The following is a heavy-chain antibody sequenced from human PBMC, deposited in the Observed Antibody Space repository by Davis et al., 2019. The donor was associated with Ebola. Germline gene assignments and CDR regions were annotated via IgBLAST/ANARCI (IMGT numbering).Heavy chain of an antibody. CDR3: ARDQLLWFGEGRGMDV. CDR1: GGSVSSGSYY. CDR2: IYYSGST. Sequence: PSETLSLTCTVSGGSVSSGSYYWSWIRQPPGKGLEWIGYIYYSGSTNYNPSLKSRVTISVDTSKNQFSLKLSSVTAADTAVYYCARDQLLWFGEGRGMDVWGQGTTVTVSS. V-gene: IGHV4-61*01. D-gene: IGHD3-10*01. J-gene: IGHJ6*02.